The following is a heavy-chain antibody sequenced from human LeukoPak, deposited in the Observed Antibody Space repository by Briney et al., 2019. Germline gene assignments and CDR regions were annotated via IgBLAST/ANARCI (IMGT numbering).Heavy chain of an antibody. V-gene: IGHV4-59*01. CDR2: IYYSGST. J-gene: IGHJ4*02. CDR1: GGSISSYY. D-gene: IGHD5-18*01. Sequence: KASETLSLTCTVSGGSISSYYGSWIRQPPGKGLEWIGYIYYSGSTNYNPSLKSRVTISVDTSKNQFSLKLSSVTAADTAVYYCARANKEYSYGTFDYWGQGTLVTVSS. CDR3: ARANKEYSYGTFDY.